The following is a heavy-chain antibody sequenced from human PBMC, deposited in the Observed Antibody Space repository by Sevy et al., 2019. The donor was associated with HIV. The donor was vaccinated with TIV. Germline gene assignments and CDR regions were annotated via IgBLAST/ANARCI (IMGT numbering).Heavy chain of an antibody. Sequence: GGSLRLSCAASGFTVSSNYMSWVRQAPGKGLEWVSVIYSGGSTYYADSVKGRFTISRDNSKTTLYLQMNSLRVEDTAVYYCAGAGSGWDLDAFDIWGQGTMVTVSS. J-gene: IGHJ3*02. V-gene: IGHV3-53*01. CDR3: AGAGSGWDLDAFDI. CDR2: IYSGGST. D-gene: IGHD6-19*01. CDR1: GFTVSSNY.